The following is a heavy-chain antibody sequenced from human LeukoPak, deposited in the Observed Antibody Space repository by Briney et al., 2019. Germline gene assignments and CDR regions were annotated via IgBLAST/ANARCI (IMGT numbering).Heavy chain of an antibody. Sequence: GAPVKVSCKASRYTFTGFYIHWVRQAPGQGLEWMGWINPNTGDTNYAQTFQGRVSMTRDPSITTAYMELSRLRSDDTAIYYCSRDPLLPGYYWPYYFDYWGQGTLVTVSS. D-gene: IGHD3-9*01. CDR3: SRDPLLPGYYWPYYFDY. J-gene: IGHJ4*02. CDR2: INPNTGDT. CDR1: RYTFTGFY. V-gene: IGHV1-2*02.